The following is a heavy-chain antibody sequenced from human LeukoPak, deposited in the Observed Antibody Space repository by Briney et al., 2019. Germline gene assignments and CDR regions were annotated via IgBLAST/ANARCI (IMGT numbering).Heavy chain of an antibody. CDR1: GGSFSGYY. CDR3: ARVHTSSFDFWSGPRGDRPYYLDS. J-gene: IGHJ4*02. V-gene: IGHV4-34*01. D-gene: IGHD3-3*01. Sequence: SETLSLTCAVYGGSFSGYYWSWIRQPPGKGLEWIAEINHSGSTNYNPSLKSRVTISVDTSKNQFSLKLNSVTAADTAVYYCARVHTSSFDFWSGPRGDRPYYLDSWGQGILVTVSS. CDR2: INHSGST.